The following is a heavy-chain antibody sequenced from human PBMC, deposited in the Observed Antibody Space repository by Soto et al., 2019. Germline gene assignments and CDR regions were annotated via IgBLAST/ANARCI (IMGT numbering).Heavy chain of an antibody. CDR2: IWYDGSHE. CDR1: GFTFNNYG. Sequence: QVQLVESGGGVVQPGGSLRLSCAASGFTFNNYGMHWVRQAPGKGLEWVAVIWYDGSHESYADSVKGRFTISRDNSKNTLFLQMNSLRAEDTAVYYCARDRYSYDSRAYQGVDWYFDLWGRGTLVTVSS. V-gene: IGHV3-33*01. J-gene: IGHJ2*01. D-gene: IGHD3-22*01. CDR3: ARDRYSYDSRAYQGVDWYFDL.